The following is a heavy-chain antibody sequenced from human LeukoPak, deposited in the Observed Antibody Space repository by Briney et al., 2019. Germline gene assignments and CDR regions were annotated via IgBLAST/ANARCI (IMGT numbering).Heavy chain of an antibody. V-gene: IGHV4-59*10. CDR3: AGYARSGYWAYYYYYMDV. CDR2: GST. J-gene: IGHJ6*03. Sequence: GSTNYTPSLKSRVTMSVDTSKNQFSLKLSSVTAADTAVYYCAGYARSGYWAYYYYYMDVWGKGTTVTVSS. D-gene: IGHD3-3*01.